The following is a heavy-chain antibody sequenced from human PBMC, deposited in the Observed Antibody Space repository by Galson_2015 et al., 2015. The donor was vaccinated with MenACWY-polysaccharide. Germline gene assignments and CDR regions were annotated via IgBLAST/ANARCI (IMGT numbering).Heavy chain of an antibody. Sequence: SLRLSCAFSGFTFSSYSMNWVRQAPGMGLEWVSYIRSSSGTIYYADSVKGRFTISRDNAKNSLYLQMNSLRAEDTAVYYCARWFGGYNGMDVWGQGTTVTVSS. D-gene: IGHD3-10*01. CDR2: IRSSSGTI. CDR1: GFTFSSYS. CDR3: ARWFGGYNGMDV. V-gene: IGHV3-48*04. J-gene: IGHJ6*02.